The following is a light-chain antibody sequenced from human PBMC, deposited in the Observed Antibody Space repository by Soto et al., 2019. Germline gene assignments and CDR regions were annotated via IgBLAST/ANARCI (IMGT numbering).Light chain of an antibody. CDR2: GAS. CDR1: QSVNGN. Sequence: EIVMTQSPATLSVSPGERASLSCRASQSVNGNLAWYQQKHVQAPRLLIYGASTRATGIPARFSGSGSGTEVTRTISSLQSEDCAGYYCQQYNNWPPRSFGQGTKLEIK. CDR3: QQYNNWPPRS. J-gene: IGKJ2*01. V-gene: IGKV3-15*01.